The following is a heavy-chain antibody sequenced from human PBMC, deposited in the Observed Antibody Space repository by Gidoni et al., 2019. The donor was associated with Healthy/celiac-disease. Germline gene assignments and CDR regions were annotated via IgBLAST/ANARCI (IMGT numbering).Heavy chain of an antibody. CDR2: INHSGST. Sequence: QLQLQQWRAGLPKPSETLSLTCAVHCGYFSGYYWSWIRQPPGKGLEWIGEINHSGSTNYNPSLKSRVTISVDTSKNQFSLKLSSVTAADTAVYYCAGGGGIQLWLWVNWFDPWGQGTLVTVSP. J-gene: IGHJ5*02. CDR3: AGGGGIQLWLWVNWFDP. CDR1: CGYFSGYY. V-gene: IGHV4-34*01. D-gene: IGHD5-18*01.